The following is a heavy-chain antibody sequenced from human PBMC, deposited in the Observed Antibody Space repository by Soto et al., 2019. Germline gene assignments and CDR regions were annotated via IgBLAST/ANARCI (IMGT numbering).Heavy chain of an antibody. CDR3: AKNQARELPRVIDF. D-gene: IGHD1-7*01. J-gene: IGHJ4*02. CDR1: GLTFSNYA. Sequence: EVRLLESGGGLVKPGGSLRLSCATSGLTFSNYAMSWVRQAPGGGLEWVSSMSGSSSTTYYADSVRGRFTISRDRSKNTLYLQKSTLRAEDTALYYCAKNQARELPRVIDFWGQGTLVTVSS. CDR2: MSGSSSTT. V-gene: IGHV3-23*01.